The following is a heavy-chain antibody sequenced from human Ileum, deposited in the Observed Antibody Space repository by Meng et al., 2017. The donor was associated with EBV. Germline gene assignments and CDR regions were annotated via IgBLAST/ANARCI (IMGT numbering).Heavy chain of an antibody. CDR1: GDSISSNNW. V-gene: IGHV4-4*02. J-gene: IGHJ4*02. D-gene: IGHD4-17*01. Sequence: VPVEEAGPGLGKPSGNPYLTCAVSGDSISSNNWWSWVRQPPGKGLEWIGEIYHSGSTNYNPSFKSRVTMSVDKSKNQISLNLSSVTAADTAVYYCASGRDYAWHSWGRGTLVTVSS. CDR3: ASGRDYAWHS. CDR2: IYHSGST.